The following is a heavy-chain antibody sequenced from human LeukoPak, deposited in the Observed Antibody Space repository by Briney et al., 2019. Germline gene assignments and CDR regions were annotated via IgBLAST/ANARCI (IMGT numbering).Heavy chain of an antibody. J-gene: IGHJ6*04. CDR2: ISGSGGST. Sequence: SGGSLRLSCAASGFTFSSYAMSWVRQPPGKGLEWVSAISGSGGSTYYADSVKGRFSISRDNSKNTLYLQMNSLRAEDTAVYYCAKDLSSSWYYYYGMDVWGKGTTVTVSS. V-gene: IGHV3-23*01. CDR3: AKDLSSSWYYYYGMDV. D-gene: IGHD6-13*01. CDR1: GFTFSSYA.